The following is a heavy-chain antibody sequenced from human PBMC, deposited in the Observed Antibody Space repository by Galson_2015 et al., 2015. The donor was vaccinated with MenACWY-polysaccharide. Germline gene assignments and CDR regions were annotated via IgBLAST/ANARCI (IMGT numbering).Heavy chain of an antibody. V-gene: IGHV3-7*01. Sequence: SLRLSCAASGFTFSNFWMSWVRQAPGKELEWVASIKQDGSEKYLVDSVKGRFTISRDNAENSLFLQMNSLRAEDTAVYYCARERWVLGVFFDPWGQGTLVTVSS. J-gene: IGHJ5*02. CDR3: ARERWVLGVFFDP. CDR2: IKQDGSEK. D-gene: IGHD3-10*01. CDR1: GFTFSNFW.